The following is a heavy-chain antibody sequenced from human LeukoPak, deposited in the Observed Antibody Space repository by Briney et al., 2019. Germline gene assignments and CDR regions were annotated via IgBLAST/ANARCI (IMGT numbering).Heavy chain of an antibody. CDR3: ARERPYDSSGYYPPACYMDV. CDR1: GFTFSSYS. Sequence: GGSLRLSRAASGFTFSSYSMSWVRQAPGKGLEWVSVIYSGGSTYYADSVKGRFTISRDNSKNTLYLQMNSLRAEDTAVYYCARERPYDSSGYYPPACYMDVWGKGTTVTVSS. D-gene: IGHD3-22*01. V-gene: IGHV3-53*01. J-gene: IGHJ6*03. CDR2: IYSGGST.